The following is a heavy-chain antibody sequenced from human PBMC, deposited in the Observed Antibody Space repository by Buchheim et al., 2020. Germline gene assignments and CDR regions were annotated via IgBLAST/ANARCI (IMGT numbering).Heavy chain of an antibody. CDR3: AKTYGSGSRLYVYYYGMDV. CDR1: GFTFSSYE. J-gene: IGHJ6*02. D-gene: IGHD3-10*01. V-gene: IGHV3-48*03. CDR2: ISSSGSTI. Sequence: EVQLVESGGGLVQPGGSLRLSCAASGFTFSSYEMNWVRQAPGKGLEWVSYISSSGSTIYYADSVKGRFTISRDNAKNSLYLQMNSLRAEDTAVYYCAKTYGSGSRLYVYYYGMDVWGQGTT.